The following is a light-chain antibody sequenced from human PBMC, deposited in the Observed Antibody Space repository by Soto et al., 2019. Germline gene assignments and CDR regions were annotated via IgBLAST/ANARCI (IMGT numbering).Light chain of an antibody. Sequence: EIVLTQSPATLSLSPGERATLSCRASQSVSSSYLAWYQQKPGQAPRLLIYGASSRATGIPDRFSGSGSGTDFTLTISRLEPEDFAVYYCQQYGSSLGQGTKVDTK. J-gene: IGKJ1*01. V-gene: IGKV3-20*01. CDR1: QSVSSSY. CDR3: QQYGSS. CDR2: GAS.